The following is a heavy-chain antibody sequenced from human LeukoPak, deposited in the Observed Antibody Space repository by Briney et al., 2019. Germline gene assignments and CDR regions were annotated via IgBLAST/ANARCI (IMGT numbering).Heavy chain of an antibody. CDR3: ARGSKAALGTFDY. Sequence: PSETLSLTCTVSGGSVSSGSYYWSWIRQPPGKGLEWIGYIYYTGSTDYNPSLKSRVAISVDTSKNQFSLKLSSVTAADTAVYYCARGSKAALGTFDYWGQGTLVTVSS. V-gene: IGHV4-61*01. CDR2: IYYTGST. CDR1: GGSVSSGSYY. D-gene: IGHD6-13*01. J-gene: IGHJ4*02.